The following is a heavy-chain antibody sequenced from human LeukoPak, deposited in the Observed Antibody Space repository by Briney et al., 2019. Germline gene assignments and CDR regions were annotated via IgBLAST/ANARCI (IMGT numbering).Heavy chain of an antibody. V-gene: IGHV3-33*01. J-gene: IGHJ4*02. CDR2: IWYDGSNK. CDR1: GFTFSSYG. Sequence: GGSLRLSCAASGFTFSSYGMHWVRQAPGKGLEWVAVIWYDGSNKYYADSVKGRFTISRDNSKNTLYLQMNSLRAEDTAVYYCARDRSGYSGYDVIDYWGQGTLVTVSS. D-gene: IGHD5-12*01. CDR3: ARDRSGYSGYDVIDY.